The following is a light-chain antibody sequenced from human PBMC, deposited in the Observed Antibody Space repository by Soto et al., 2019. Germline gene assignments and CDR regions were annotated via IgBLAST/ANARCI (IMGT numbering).Light chain of an antibody. Sequence: DIQMTQSPSSLSASVGDIVTITCRASQSISSYLNWYQQKPGKAPKLLIYAASSLQSGVPSRFSGSGSGTDITLDISSLQPEDFATYYCQQSYSTPYTFGQGTRLEIK. CDR3: QQSYSTPYT. CDR2: AAS. J-gene: IGKJ5*01. CDR1: QSISSY. V-gene: IGKV1-39*01.